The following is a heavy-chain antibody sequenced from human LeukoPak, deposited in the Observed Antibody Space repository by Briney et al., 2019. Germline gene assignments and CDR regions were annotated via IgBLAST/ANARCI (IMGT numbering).Heavy chain of an antibody. Sequence: SETLSLTCAVYGGSFSGYYWSWIRQPPGKELEWIGEINHSGSTNYKPSLKRRVTISVDTSKNQFSLKLSSVTAADTAVYYCARGVYCSGGNCFSPLDYWGQGTLVTVSS. V-gene: IGHV4-34*01. CDR3: ARGVYCSGGNCFSPLDY. J-gene: IGHJ4*02. CDR1: GGSFSGYY. CDR2: INHSGST. D-gene: IGHD2-15*01.